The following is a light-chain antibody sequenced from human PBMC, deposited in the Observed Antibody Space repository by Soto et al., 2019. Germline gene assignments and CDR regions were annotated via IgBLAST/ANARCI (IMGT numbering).Light chain of an antibody. Sequence: DIQLTQSPSSLSASVGDRVTITCRASQSINRYLNWYQHKPGNAPKLLIYTASTLQNGVPSRFSGSGSGTDFTLTISSLQPEDFATYYCQQIYSTPSSLTFGGGTKVEIK. V-gene: IGKV1-39*01. CDR1: QSINRY. J-gene: IGKJ4*01. CDR2: TAS. CDR3: QQIYSTPSSLT.